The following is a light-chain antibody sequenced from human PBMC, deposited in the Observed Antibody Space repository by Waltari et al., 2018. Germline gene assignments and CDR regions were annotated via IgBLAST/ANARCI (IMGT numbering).Light chain of an antibody. Sequence: TVVTQSPPLLSVTPGQPASISCKSRQSPPHTSGETSFSWYLQKPGQAPHLLIYELSRRFSGVPDRFSGSGSGTGATLNISRVEAEDVGVYYCLQTTELPSFGGGTKVEI. V-gene: IGKV2-29*03. CDR3: LQTTELPS. CDR2: ELS. J-gene: IGKJ4*01. CDR1: QSPPHTSGETS.